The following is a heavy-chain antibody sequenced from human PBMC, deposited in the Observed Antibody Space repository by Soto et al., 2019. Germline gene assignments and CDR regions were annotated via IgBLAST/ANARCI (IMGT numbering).Heavy chain of an antibody. J-gene: IGHJ4*02. CDR2: VYYSGST. CDR1: GSSISPYY. D-gene: IGHD4-17*01. CDR3: SRVGGYYGDYPNFDY. Sequence: PSETLSLTCIVSGSSISPYYWTWIRQPPGKGLEWIGNVYYSGSTNYNPSLKSRVTMSVDRSRNQFSLRLTSVTAAGTAVYFCSRVGGYYGDYPNFDYWGQGSRVTVSS. V-gene: IGHV4-59*01.